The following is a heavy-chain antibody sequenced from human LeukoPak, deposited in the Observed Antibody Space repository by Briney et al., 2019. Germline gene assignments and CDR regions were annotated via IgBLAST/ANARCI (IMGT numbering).Heavy chain of an antibody. V-gene: IGHV5-51*01. CDR1: GYSFISYW. CDR3: ARLLDYYDSSGYPYYFDY. D-gene: IGHD3-22*01. J-gene: IGHJ4*02. Sequence: GESLKISCKGSGYSFISYWIGWVRQMPGKGLEWMGIIYPGDSDTRYSPSFQGQVTISADKSVSTAYLQWSSLKASDTAMYYCARLLDYYDSSGYPYYFDYWGQGTLVTVSS. CDR2: IYPGDSDT.